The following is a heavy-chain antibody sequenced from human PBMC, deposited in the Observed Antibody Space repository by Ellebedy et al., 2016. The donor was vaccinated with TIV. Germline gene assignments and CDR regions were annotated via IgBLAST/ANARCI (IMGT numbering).Heavy chain of an antibody. CDR2: INDRGST. J-gene: IGHJ6*02. CDR3: ARGALAILGVVTGYYGLDV. Sequence: MPSETLSLTCAVYGGSFSGNYWSWIRQPPGKGLEWIGEINDRGSTNYNPSLKSRVTISVATSKNQFSPKLTSVSAADTAVYYCARGALAILGVVTGYYGLDVWGQGTTVTVSS. CDR1: GGSFSGNY. D-gene: IGHD3-3*01. V-gene: IGHV4-34*01.